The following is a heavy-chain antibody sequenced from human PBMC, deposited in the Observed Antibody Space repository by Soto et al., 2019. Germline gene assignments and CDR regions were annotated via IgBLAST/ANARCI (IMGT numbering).Heavy chain of an antibody. CDR3: ARALPDFDTTGHYIDY. V-gene: IGHV1-69*13. J-gene: IGHJ4*02. CDR1: GGTFSSYA. Sequence: SVKVSCKASGGTFSSYAISWVRQAPGQGLEWMGGIIPIFGTANYAQKFQGRVTITADESTSTAYMELNSLTAEDTAVYYCARALPDFDTTGHYIDYWGQGTLVTVSS. D-gene: IGHD3-22*01. CDR2: IIPIFGTA.